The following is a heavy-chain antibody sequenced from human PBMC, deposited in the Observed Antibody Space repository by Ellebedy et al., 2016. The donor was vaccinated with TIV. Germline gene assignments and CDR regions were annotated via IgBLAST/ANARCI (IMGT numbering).Heavy chain of an antibody. D-gene: IGHD6-13*01. Sequence: GSLRLXCTVSGASINNHYWTWIRQSPEKRLEWLGHIYYSGTTKYNPSVKSRVVMAIDMSKKQVSLSLTSVTAADTAIYYCARAIWGPAATGNWFDSWGRGLLVTVSS. CDR3: ARAIWGPAATGNWFDS. V-gene: IGHV4-59*11. CDR2: IYYSGTT. CDR1: GASINNHY. J-gene: IGHJ5*01.